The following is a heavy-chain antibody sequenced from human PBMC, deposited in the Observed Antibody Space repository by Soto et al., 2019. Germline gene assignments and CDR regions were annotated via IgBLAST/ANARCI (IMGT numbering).Heavy chain of an antibody. CDR3: TREGDEGATTYFDY. CDR1: GFTFGDYA. J-gene: IGHJ4*02. V-gene: IGHV3-49*03. D-gene: IGHD1-26*01. CDR2: IRSKAYGGTT. Sequence: GGSLRLSCTASGFTFGDYAMSWFRQAPGKGLEWVGFIRSKAYGGTTEYAASVKGRFTISRDDSKSIAYLQMNSLKTEDTAVYYCTREGDEGATTYFDYWGQGTLVTVSS.